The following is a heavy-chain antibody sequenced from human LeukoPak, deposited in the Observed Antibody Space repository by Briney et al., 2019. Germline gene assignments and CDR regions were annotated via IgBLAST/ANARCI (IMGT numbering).Heavy chain of an antibody. CDR1: GGSFSGYY. J-gene: IGHJ4*02. CDR3: ARGDYGDS. V-gene: IGHV4-34*01. Sequence: SETLSLTCAVYGGSFSGYYWSWIRQPPGKGLEWIGEINHSGSTNYNPSLKSRVTISVDTSKNQFSLKLSSVTAADTAVYYCARGDYGDSWGQGTLVTVSS. CDR2: INHSGST.